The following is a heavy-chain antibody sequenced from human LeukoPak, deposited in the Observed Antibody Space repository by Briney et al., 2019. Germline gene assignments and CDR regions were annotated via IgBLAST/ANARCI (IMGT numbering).Heavy chain of an antibody. J-gene: IGHJ4*02. D-gene: IGHD3-9*01. CDR2: INPNSGGT. Sequence: ASVKVSCKASGYSFTYYYIHWVRQAPGQGLEWMGWINPNSGGTNYAQKFQGRVTMTRDTSITTAYMELSRLTSDDTAVYYCARGYYDILTGDYWGQGTLVTVSS. CDR1: GYSFTYYY. V-gene: IGHV1-2*02. CDR3: ARGYYDILTGDY.